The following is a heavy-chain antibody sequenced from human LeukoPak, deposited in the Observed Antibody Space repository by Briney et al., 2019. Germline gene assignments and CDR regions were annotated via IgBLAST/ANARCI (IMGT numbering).Heavy chain of an antibody. CDR2: IYYSGST. Sequence: PSETLSLTCTVSGGSISSSSYYWGWIRQPPGKGLEWIGSIYYSGSTYYNPSLKSRVTISVDTSKNQFSLKLSSVTAADTAVYYCARDSYYYGSGLEGSASYWGQGTLVTVSS. J-gene: IGHJ4*02. CDR1: GGSISSSSYY. CDR3: ARDSYYYGSGLEGSASY. V-gene: IGHV4-39*07. D-gene: IGHD3-10*01.